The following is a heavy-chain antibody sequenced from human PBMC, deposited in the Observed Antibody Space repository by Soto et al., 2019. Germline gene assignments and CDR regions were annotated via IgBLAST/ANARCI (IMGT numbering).Heavy chain of an antibody. CDR3: ASRKSSPYFDY. CDR1: GGSISSGGYY. D-gene: IGHD3-10*01. Sequence: SETLSLTCTVSGGSISSGGYYWNWIRQHPGKGLEWIGYIYYSGSTYYNPSLKSRVSISVDTSKNHFSLKLSSVTAADTAVYYCASRKSSPYFDYWGQGTLVTVSS. J-gene: IGHJ4*02. CDR2: IYYSGST. V-gene: IGHV4-31*03.